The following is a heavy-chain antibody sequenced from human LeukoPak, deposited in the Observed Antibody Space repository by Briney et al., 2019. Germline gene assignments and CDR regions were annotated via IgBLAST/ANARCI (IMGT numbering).Heavy chain of an antibody. CDR1: GFTFSDYY. Sequence: GGSLRLSCAASGFTFSDYYMSWIRQAPGKGLEWVSYISSSGSTIYYADSVKGRFTISRDNAKNSLYLQMNSLRAEDTAVYYCARASPPLYDFWSGYDYWGQGTLVTVSS. CDR3: ARASPPLYDFWSGYDY. CDR2: ISSSGSTI. J-gene: IGHJ4*02. D-gene: IGHD3-3*01. V-gene: IGHV3-11*04.